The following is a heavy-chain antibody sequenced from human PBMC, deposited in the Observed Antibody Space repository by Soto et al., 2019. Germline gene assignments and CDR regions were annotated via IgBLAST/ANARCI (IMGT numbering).Heavy chain of an antibody. Sequence: ASVKVSCKASGYTFTSYGIHWVRQAPGQRLEWTGWINAGNGNTKYSEKFQGRVTITRDTSASTAYLELSSLGSEDTAVYYCARDPNDSSAYYHHYYYGMDVWGQGTTVTVSS. J-gene: IGHJ6*02. D-gene: IGHD3-22*01. CDR2: INAGNGNT. CDR3: ARDPNDSSAYYHHYYYGMDV. CDR1: GYTFTSYG. V-gene: IGHV1-3*01.